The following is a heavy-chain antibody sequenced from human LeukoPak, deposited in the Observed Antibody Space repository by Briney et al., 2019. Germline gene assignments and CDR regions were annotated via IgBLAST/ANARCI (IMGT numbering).Heavy chain of an antibody. V-gene: IGHV3-30*03. CDR2: ISYDGSNK. D-gene: IGHD2-2*02. Sequence: GGSLRLSCAASGFTFSSYGMHWVRQAPGKGLEWVAVISYDGSNKYYADSVKGRFTISRDNSKNTLYLQMNSLRAEDTAVYYCARSLVVPAAIMGPGYWGQGTLVTVSS. J-gene: IGHJ4*02. CDR3: ARSLVVPAAIMGPGY. CDR1: GFTFSSYG.